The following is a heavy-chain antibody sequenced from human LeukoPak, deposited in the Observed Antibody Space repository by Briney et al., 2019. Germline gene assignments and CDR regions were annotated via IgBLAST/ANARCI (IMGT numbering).Heavy chain of an antibody. V-gene: IGHV3-23*01. CDR3: AKLHYGDYVGN. J-gene: IGHJ4*02. CDR1: GFTFSKFA. CDR2: IITSGART. D-gene: IGHD4-17*01. Sequence: GGSLRLSCAASGFTFSKFAMSWLRQAPGKGLEWVSVIITSGARTYSADSVKSRFNISGDNSKNMLYLHMNSLRAEDTAVYYCAKLHYGDYVGNWGQGTLVTVS.